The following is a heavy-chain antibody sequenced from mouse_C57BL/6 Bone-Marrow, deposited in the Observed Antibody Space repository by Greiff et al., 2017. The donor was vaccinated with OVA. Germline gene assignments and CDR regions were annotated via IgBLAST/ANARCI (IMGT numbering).Heavy chain of an antibody. Sequence: EVKVVESGEGLVKPGGSLKLSCAASGFTFSSYAMSWVRQTPEKRLEWVAYISSGGDYIYYADTVKGRFTISRDNARNTLYLQMSSLKSEDTAMYYCTRERTTVVYFDYWGQGTTLTVSS. CDR1: GFTFSSYA. J-gene: IGHJ2*01. V-gene: IGHV5-9-1*02. CDR3: TRERTTVVYFDY. D-gene: IGHD1-1*01. CDR2: ISSGGDYI.